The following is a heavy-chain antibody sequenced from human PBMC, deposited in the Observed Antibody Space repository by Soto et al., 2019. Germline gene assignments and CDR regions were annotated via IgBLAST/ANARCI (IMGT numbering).Heavy chain of an antibody. CDR3: ARSQSYGDYGY. Sequence: SETLSLTCTVSGGSISGYYWSWIRQPPGKGLEWIGYIYSSGSTNYNPSLKSRVTISVDTSKNQFSLKLSSVTAADTAVYYCARSQSYGDYGYWGQGTLVTVSS. D-gene: IGHD4-17*01. V-gene: IGHV4-59*01. CDR1: GGSISGYY. J-gene: IGHJ4*02. CDR2: IYSSGST.